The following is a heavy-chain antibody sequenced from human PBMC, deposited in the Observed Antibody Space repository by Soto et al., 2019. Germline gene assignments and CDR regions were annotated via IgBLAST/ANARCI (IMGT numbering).Heavy chain of an antibody. V-gene: IGHV4-39*01. J-gene: IGHJ4*02. D-gene: IGHD5-12*01. CDR3: ESSYSGYELYYFDY. Sequence: ASETLSLTCTVSGGSISSSSYYWGWIRQPPGKGLEWIGSIYYSGSTYYNPSLKSRVTISVDTSKNQFSLKLSSVTAADTAVYYCESSYSGYELYYFDYWGQGTLVTVSS. CDR2: IYYSGST. CDR1: GGSISSSSYY.